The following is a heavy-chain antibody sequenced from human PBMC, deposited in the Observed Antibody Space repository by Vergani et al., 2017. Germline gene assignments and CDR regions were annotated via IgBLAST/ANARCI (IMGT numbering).Heavy chain of an antibody. V-gene: IGHV1-69*13. CDR3: ASHTYDFLSY. Sequence: QVQLVQSGAEVKKPGASVKVSCKVSGYTLTELSMHWVRQAPGKGLEWMGRIIPIFGTANYAQKFQGRVTITADESTSTAYMELSSLRSEDTAVYYCASHTYDFLSYWGQGTLVTVSS. CDR1: GYTLTELS. J-gene: IGHJ4*02. CDR2: IIPIFGTA. D-gene: IGHD3-3*01.